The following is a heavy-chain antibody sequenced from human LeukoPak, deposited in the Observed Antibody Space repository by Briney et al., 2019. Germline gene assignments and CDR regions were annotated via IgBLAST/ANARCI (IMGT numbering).Heavy chain of an antibody. CDR2: IFYSGST. V-gene: IGHV4-39*07. CDR1: GGSISSSGYY. Sequence: ETLSLTCAVSGGSISSSGYYWGWIRQPPGKGLEWIGSIFYSGSTYYNPSLKSRVTISVDTSKNQFSLKLSSVTAADTAVYYCARDMWFGEGGLDYWGQGTLVTVSS. J-gene: IGHJ4*02. CDR3: ARDMWFGEGGLDY. D-gene: IGHD3-10*01.